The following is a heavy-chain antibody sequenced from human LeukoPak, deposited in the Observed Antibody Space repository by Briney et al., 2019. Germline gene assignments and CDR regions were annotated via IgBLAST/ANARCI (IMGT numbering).Heavy chain of an antibody. D-gene: IGHD2-2*01. Sequence: PGGSLRLSCAASGFIFSGYWMSWVRQAPGKGLEWVANIKHDGSEKYYVDSVKGRFTISRDNPKNSLYLQMNSLRAEDTAVYYCARGDAQAFDIWGQGTMVTVSS. J-gene: IGHJ3*02. CDR3: ARGDAQAFDI. V-gene: IGHV3-7*01. CDR1: GFIFSGYW. CDR2: IKHDGSEK.